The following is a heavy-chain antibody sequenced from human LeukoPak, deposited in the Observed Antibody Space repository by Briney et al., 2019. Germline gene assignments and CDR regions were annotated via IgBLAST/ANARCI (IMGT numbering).Heavy chain of an antibody. J-gene: IGHJ6*03. Sequence: ASVKVSCKASGYTFTSYGISWVRQAPGQGLEWMGWISAYNGNTNYAQKLQGRVTMTTDTSTSTAYMELRSLRSDDTAVYYCATALPAVSTSHYYYYMDVWGKGTTVTVSS. V-gene: IGHV1-18*01. CDR2: ISAYNGNT. CDR1: GYTFTSYG. CDR3: ATALPAVSTSHYYYYMDV. D-gene: IGHD2-2*01.